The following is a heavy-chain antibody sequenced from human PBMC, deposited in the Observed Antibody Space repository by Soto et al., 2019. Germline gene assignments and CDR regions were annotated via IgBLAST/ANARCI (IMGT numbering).Heavy chain of an antibody. J-gene: IGHJ4*02. D-gene: IGHD6-13*01. CDR3: ARAFAIAWYTYYFDY. V-gene: IGHV4-59*08. CDR2: ISYSGAT. Sequence: SETLSLTCTVSGASISGYHWSWIRQFPGQGLECLGYISYSGATNYNPSLKSRVTMSVDTSKNQFSLQLNSVTAADTAVYYCARAFAIAWYTYYFDYWGKGPLVTVS. CDR1: GASISGYH.